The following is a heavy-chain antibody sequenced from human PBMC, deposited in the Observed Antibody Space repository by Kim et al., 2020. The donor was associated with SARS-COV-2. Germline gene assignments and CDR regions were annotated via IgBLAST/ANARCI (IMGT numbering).Heavy chain of an antibody. V-gene: IGHV3-43*02. J-gene: IGHJ6*02. Sequence: WGSLRLSCAASGFTFDDYAMHWVRQAPGKGLEWVSLISGDGGSTYYADSVKGRFTISRDNSKNSLYLQMNSLRTEDTALYYCAKDIIAVAGTWYYYYGMDVWGQGTTVTVSS. CDR3: AKDIIAVAGTWYYYYGMDV. CDR1: GFTFDDYA. CDR2: ISGDGGST. D-gene: IGHD6-19*01.